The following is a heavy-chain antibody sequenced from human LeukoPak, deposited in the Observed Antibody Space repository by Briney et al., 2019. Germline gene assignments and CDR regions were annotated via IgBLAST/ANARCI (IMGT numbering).Heavy chain of an antibody. CDR2: ISSSSSSI. V-gene: IGHV3-21*01. J-gene: IGHJ2*01. CDR1: GFTFSSYA. Sequence: GGSLRLSCAASGFTFSSYAMSWVRQAPGKGLEWVSSISSSSSSIYYADSVKGRFTISRDNAKNSLHLQMNSLRAEDTAVFYCAREDYYGSGSPWYFDLWGRGTLVTVSS. D-gene: IGHD3-10*01. CDR3: AREDYYGSGSPWYFDL.